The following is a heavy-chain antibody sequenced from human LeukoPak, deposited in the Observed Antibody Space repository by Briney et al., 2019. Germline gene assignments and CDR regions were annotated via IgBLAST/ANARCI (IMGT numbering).Heavy chain of an antibody. V-gene: IGHV3-23*01. D-gene: IGHD2-15*01. CDR1: GFTFSTYA. CDR2: ISVSGGMT. CDR3: ARGPPPYCSGDSCYSFLYFHH. Sequence: GGSLRLSCAASGFTFSTYAMTWVRQAPGKGLEWVSHISVSGGMTFYAGSVRGRFTISRDNSKNTLFLQMDSLRGEDTALYYCARGPPPYCSGDSCYSFLYFHHWGQGTLVIVSS. J-gene: IGHJ1*01.